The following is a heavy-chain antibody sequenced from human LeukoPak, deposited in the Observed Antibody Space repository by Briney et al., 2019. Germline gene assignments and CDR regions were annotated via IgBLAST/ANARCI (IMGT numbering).Heavy chain of an antibody. CDR1: GGSISSGSYY. J-gene: IGHJ6*03. D-gene: IGHD4-23*01. Sequence: ASETLSLTCTVSGGSISSGSYYWSWIRQPAGKGLEWIGRIYTSGSTNYNPSIKSRVTISVDTSKNQFSLKLSSVTAADTAVYYCAREDDYGGMGNYYYYMDVWGKGTTVTVSS. CDR3: AREDDYGGMGNYYYYMDV. V-gene: IGHV4-61*02. CDR2: IYTSGST.